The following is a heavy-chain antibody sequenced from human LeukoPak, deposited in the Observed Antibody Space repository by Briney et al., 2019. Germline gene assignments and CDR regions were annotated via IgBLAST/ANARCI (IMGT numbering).Heavy chain of an antibody. CDR2: IIPIFGTA. J-gene: IGHJ6*03. Sequence: SVKVSCKASGGTFSSYAISWVRQAPGQGLEWMGGIIPIFGTANYAQKFQGRVTITADESTSTAYMELSSLRSEDTAVYYCARDQWFGEPPLLYYYYMDVWGKGTTVTISS. D-gene: IGHD3-10*01. V-gene: IGHV1-69*13. CDR3: ARDQWFGEPPLLYYYYMDV. CDR1: GGTFSSYA.